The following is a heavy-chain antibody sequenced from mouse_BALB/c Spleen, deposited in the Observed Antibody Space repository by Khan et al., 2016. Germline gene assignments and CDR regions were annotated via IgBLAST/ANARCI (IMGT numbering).Heavy chain of an antibody. Sequence: EVQLVESGPGLVKPSQSLSLTCSVTGYSITSGYYWNWIRQFPGNKLEWMGYISYDGSNNYNPSLKNRISITRDTTKNQFFLKLNSVTTEDTATYYGARDDYDAMDYWGQGTSVTVSS. V-gene: IGHV3-6*02. CDR3: ARDDYDAMDY. CDR1: GYSITSGYY. J-gene: IGHJ4*01. CDR2: ISYDGSN.